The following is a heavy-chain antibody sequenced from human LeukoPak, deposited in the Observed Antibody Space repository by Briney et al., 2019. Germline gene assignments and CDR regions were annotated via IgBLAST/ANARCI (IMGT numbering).Heavy chain of an antibody. D-gene: IGHD3-22*01. CDR3: AREPLHYYYDSSVK. J-gene: IGHJ4*02. V-gene: IGHV4-34*01. Sequence: NTSETLSLTCAVYGGSFSGYYWSWIRQPPGKGLEWIGEINHSGSTNYNPSLKSRVTISVDTSKNQFSLKLSSVTAADTAVYYCAREPLHYYYDSSVKWGQGTLVTVSS. CDR1: GGSFSGYY. CDR2: INHSGST.